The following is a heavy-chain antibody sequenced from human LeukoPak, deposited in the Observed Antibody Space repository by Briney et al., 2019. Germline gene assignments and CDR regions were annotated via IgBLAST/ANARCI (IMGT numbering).Heavy chain of an antibody. CDR2: IYNSGST. Sequence: SETLSLTCTVSGDSISRYYWSWIRQPPGKRPEWIGHIYNSGSTNYNPSLKSRTTISVDTSKNQFSLKLSSVTAADTAVYYCARLLRVTTAGPDLYYFDYWGQGTLVTVSS. V-gene: IGHV4-59*08. J-gene: IGHJ4*02. CDR1: GDSISRYY. D-gene: IGHD4-17*01. CDR3: ARLLRVTTAGPDLYYFDY.